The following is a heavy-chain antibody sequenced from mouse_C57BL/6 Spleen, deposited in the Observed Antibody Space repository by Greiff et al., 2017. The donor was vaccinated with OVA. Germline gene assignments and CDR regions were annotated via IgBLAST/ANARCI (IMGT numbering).Heavy chain of an antibody. Sequence: EVQVVESGGGLVKPGGSLKLSCAASGFTFSSYAMSWVRQTPEKRLEWVATISDGGSYTYYPDNVKGRFTITRDNAKNNLYLQMSHLKSEDTAMYYCARDLRGDFDVWGTGTTVTVSS. V-gene: IGHV5-4*01. D-gene: IGHD1-1*01. CDR1: GFTFSSYA. CDR2: ISDGGSYT. J-gene: IGHJ1*03. CDR3: ARDLRGDFDV.